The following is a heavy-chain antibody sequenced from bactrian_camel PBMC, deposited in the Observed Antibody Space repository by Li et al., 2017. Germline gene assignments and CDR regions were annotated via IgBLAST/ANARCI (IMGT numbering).Heavy chain of an antibody. D-gene: IGHD1*01. CDR3: GKGHIGAWGLLDL. Sequence: VQLVESGGGSVQAGGSLRLSCVISGYSHSSYCMGWFRQAPGKEREGVAAIHSDGSTSYADSMKGRFTISRDNAKNTLYLQLNSLQTEDAAMYYCGKGHIGAWGLLDLWGQGTQVTVS. CDR2: IHSDGST. CDR1: GYSHSSYC. J-gene: IGHJ4*01. V-gene: IGHV3S26*01.